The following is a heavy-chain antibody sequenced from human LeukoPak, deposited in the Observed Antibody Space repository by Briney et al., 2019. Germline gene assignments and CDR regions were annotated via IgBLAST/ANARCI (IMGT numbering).Heavy chain of an antibody. CDR1: GYTFTKYY. D-gene: IGHD5-18*01. Sequence: ASVKVSCKTSGYTFTKYYMHWVRQAPGQGLEWMGWMNPNSGGTNYTQKFQGRVTTTRDTSINTAYMELSRLKSDDTAVYYCATSSGYSHTWGAFDYWGQGALVTVSS. J-gene: IGHJ4*02. V-gene: IGHV1-2*02. CDR2: MNPNSGGT. CDR3: ATSSGYSHTWGAFDY.